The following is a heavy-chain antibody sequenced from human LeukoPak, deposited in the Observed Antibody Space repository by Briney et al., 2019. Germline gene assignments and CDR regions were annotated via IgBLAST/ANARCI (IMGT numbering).Heavy chain of an antibody. J-gene: IGHJ6*02. CDR3: ARHKLDYYYYGMDV. CDR1: GGSISSYY. CDR2: IYYSGST. D-gene: IGHD6-13*01. Sequence: SETLSLTCTVSGGSISSYYWSWIRQPPGKGLEWIGYIYYSGSTNYNPSLKSRVTISVDTSKNQFSLKLSSVTAADTAVYYCARHKLDYYYYGMDVWGQGTTVTVSS. V-gene: IGHV4-59*08.